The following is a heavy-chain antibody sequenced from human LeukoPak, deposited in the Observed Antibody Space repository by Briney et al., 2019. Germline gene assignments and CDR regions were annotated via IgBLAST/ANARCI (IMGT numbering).Heavy chain of an antibody. CDR2: INHSGST. CDR3: ARDKWLHYSDY. Sequence: SETLSLTCAVYGGSFSGYYWSWIRQPPGKGLEWIGEINHSGSTNYNPSLKSRVTISVDTSKNQFSLKLSSVTAADTAVYYCARDKWLHYSDYWGQGTLVTVSS. V-gene: IGHV4-34*01. CDR1: GGSFSGYY. J-gene: IGHJ4*02. D-gene: IGHD6-19*01.